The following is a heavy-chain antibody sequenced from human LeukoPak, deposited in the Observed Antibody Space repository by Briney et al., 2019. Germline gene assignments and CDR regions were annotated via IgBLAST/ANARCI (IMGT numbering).Heavy chain of an antibody. D-gene: IGHD3/OR15-3a*01. J-gene: IGHJ5*02. CDR3: ALSARVFGRWFDP. CDR2: MNPNSGNT. CDR1: GYTFTSYD. Sequence: GASVKVSCKASGYTFTSYDINWVRQATGQGLEWMGWMNPNSGNTGYAQKFQGRVTMTRNTSISTAYMELSSLRSEDTAVYYCALSARVFGRWFDPWGQGTLVTVSS. V-gene: IGHV1-8*01.